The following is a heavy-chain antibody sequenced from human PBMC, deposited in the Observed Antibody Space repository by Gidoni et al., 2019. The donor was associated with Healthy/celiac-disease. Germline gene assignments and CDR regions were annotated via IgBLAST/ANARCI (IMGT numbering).Heavy chain of an antibody. J-gene: IGHJ5*02. D-gene: IGHD6-19*01. CDR3: ARGPPGYSSGWYWFDP. V-gene: IGHV4-34*01. CDR2: INHSGST. CDR1: GGSFSGYY. Sequence: QVQLQQWGAGLLKPSETLSLTCAVYGGSFSGYYWSWIRQPPGKGLEWIGEINHSGSTNYNPSLKSRVTISVDTSKNQFSLKLSSVTAADTAVYYCARGPPGYSSGWYWFDPWGQGTLVTVSS.